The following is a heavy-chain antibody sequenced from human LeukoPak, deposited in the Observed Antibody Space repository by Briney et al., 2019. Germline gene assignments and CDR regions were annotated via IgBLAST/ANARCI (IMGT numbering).Heavy chain of an antibody. V-gene: IGHV3-74*01. D-gene: IGHD4-11*01. CDR1: GFTFSSSW. CDR2: INSDESIA. J-gene: IGHJ4*02. Sequence: GGSLRLSCAASGFTFSSSWMYWVRQAPGKGLVWVSRINSDESIATYADSVKGRFTISRDNAKNTLYLQMNSLRAEDTAVYYCARGLVPGFLDYWGQGTPVTVSS. CDR3: ARGLVPGFLDY.